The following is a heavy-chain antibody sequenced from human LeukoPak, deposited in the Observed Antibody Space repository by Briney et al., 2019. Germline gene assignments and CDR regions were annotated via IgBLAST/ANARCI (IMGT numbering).Heavy chain of an antibody. J-gene: IGHJ4*02. Sequence: WIGWISPYNGYLTSPQKFRDRVIMTTDKSTSTAYMELRSLRSDDTAIYYCARGAHNFGSDYWGQGTLVTVSS. D-gene: IGHD3-10*01. CDR3: ARGAHNFGSDY. CDR2: ISPYNGYL. V-gene: IGHV1-18*01.